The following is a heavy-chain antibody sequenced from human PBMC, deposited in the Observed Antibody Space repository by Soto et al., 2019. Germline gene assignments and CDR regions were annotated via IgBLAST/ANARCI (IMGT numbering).Heavy chain of an antibody. CDR3: ARDATWNDSAFDI. Sequence: ASETLSLTCIVSGGSINSDGYYWSWIRQLPGEGLEWIGYIYNSGSTSYNPSLRSRVTISLGTSKNQFSLKLTSVTAADTAVYYCARDATWNDSAFDIWGRGTLVTVSS. CDR1: GGSINSDGYY. D-gene: IGHD1-1*01. CDR2: IYNSGST. V-gene: IGHV4-31*03. J-gene: IGHJ3*02.